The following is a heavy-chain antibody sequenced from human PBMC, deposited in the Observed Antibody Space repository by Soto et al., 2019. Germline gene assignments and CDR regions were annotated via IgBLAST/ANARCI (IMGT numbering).Heavy chain of an antibody. CDR2: IWNDGSNS. D-gene: IGHD6-13*01. Sequence: QVQLVESGGGVVQPGRSLRLSCAASGFTFNNYGMHWVRQAPGKGLEWLAVIWNDGSNSSYANSVKGRFTISRDNSKNTLYLKMSRLRAEDTAVYYCARRQIPPPTRGAANARGGMDVWGQGTTVTVSS. J-gene: IGHJ6*02. CDR3: ARRQIPPPTRGAANARGGMDV. V-gene: IGHV3-33*01. CDR1: GFTFNNYG.